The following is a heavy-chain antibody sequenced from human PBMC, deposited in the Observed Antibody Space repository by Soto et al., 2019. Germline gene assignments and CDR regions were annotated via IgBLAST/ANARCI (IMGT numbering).Heavy chain of an antibody. CDR3: ARHGPDSGWFFCDP. Sequence: SETLSLTCSLSGGAIGGYYWSWIRQPPGKALEWIGYVSYSGSTDSHPSLKSRVSISIDTSKNQFSLKMISVTAADTAVYYCARHGPDSGWFFCDPWGQGALVTVSS. CDR1: GGAIGGYY. D-gene: IGHD6-19*01. CDR2: VSYSGST. J-gene: IGHJ5*02. V-gene: IGHV4-59*08.